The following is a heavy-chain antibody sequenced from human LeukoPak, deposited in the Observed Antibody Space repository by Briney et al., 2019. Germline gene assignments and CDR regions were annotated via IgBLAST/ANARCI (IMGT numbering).Heavy chain of an antibody. Sequence: QPGGSLRLSCAASGFTFSSYEMNWVRQAPGKGPEWVSYISSSGSTIYYADSVKGRFTISRDNAKNSLYLQMNSLRAEDTAVYYCATSYGDATGPGRDYWGQGTLVTVSS. CDR2: ISSSGSTI. V-gene: IGHV3-48*03. D-gene: IGHD1-1*01. CDR3: ATSYGDATGPGRDY. CDR1: GFTFSSYE. J-gene: IGHJ4*02.